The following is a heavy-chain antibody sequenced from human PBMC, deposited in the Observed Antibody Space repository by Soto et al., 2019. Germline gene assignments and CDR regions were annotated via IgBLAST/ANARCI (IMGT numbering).Heavy chain of an antibody. D-gene: IGHD5-12*01. CDR2: INHSGST. J-gene: IGHJ4*02. CDR3: ARSGQWRRPRTDY. V-gene: IGHV4-34*01. Sequence: SETLSLTCAVYGGSFSGYYWSWIRQPPGKGLEWIGEINHSGSTNYNPSLKSRVTISVDTSKNQFSLKLSSVTAADTAVYYCARSGQWRRPRTDYWGQGTLVTVSS. CDR1: GGSFSGYY.